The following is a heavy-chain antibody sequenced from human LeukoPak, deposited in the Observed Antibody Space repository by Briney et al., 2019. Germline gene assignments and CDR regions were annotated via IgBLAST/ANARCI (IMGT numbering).Heavy chain of an antibody. CDR3: AKDLWFNYYYGMDV. CDR1: AFTFSSYG. J-gene: IGHJ6*02. D-gene: IGHD2-21*01. Sequence: LRLSCAASAFTFSSYGMHWFRQAPGKGLEWVAVISYDGSNKYYADSVKGRFTISRDNSKNTLYLQMNSLRAEDTAVYYCAKDLWFNYYYGMDVWGQGTTVTVSS. V-gene: IGHV3-30*18. CDR2: ISYDGSNK.